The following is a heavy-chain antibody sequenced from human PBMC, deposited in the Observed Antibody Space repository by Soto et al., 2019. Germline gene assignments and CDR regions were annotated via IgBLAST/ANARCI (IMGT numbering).Heavy chain of an antibody. V-gene: IGHV3-43*01. CDR1: GVTFDDYT. Sequence: GGSLGLSCAASGVTFDDYTMHWVRQAPGKGLEWVSLISWDGGSTYYADSVKGRFTISRDNSKNSLYLQMNSLRTEDTALYYCAKDQSRSGGSCYDYWGQGTLVTVSS. D-gene: IGHD2-15*01. J-gene: IGHJ4*02. CDR2: ISWDGGST. CDR3: AKDQSRSGGSCYDY.